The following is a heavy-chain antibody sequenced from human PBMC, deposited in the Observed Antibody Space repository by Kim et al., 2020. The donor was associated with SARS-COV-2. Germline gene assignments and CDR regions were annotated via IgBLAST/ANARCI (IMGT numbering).Heavy chain of an antibody. CDR3: ARGCRACGQDYDILTPSYYYYGMDV. V-gene: IGHV3-48*02. CDR2: ISSSSSTI. J-gene: IGHJ6*02. D-gene: IGHD3-9*01. Sequence: GGSLRLSCAASGFTFSSYSMNWVRQAPGKGLEWVSYISSSSSTIYYADSVKGRFTISRDNAKNSLYLQMNSLRDEDTAVYYCARGCRACGQDYDILTPSYYYYGMDVWGQGTTVTVSS. CDR1: GFTFSSYS.